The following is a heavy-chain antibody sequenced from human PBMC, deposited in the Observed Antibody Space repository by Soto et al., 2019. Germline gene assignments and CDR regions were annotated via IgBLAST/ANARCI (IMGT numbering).Heavy chain of an antibody. CDR2: FESGGSI. J-gene: IGHJ4*02. CDR3: ARAGVTPNFFDY. D-gene: IGHD3-10*01. V-gene: IGHV3-53*02. Sequence: EVQLVETGGGLIQPGGSLRLSCAASGFSVRTNYMSWVRQAPGKGLEWVSVFESGGSIYYADSVKGRFIISRDNAKNTLYLQMNSLIVEDTAVYYCARAGVTPNFFDYWGQGTLVTVSS. CDR1: GFSVRTNY.